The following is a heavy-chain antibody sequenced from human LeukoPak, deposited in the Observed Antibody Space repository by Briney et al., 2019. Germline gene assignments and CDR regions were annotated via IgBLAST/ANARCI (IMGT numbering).Heavy chain of an antibody. V-gene: IGHV5-51*01. J-gene: IGHJ4*02. D-gene: IGHD3-3*01. CDR2: IYPGDSDA. CDR3: ARRHYDFWSGYNIYYFDY. CDR1: GYSFTSYW. Sequence: GESLKISCKGSGYSFTSYWIGGVRQMPGKGLEWMVIIYPGDSDARYSPSFQGQVTISADKSISTAYLQWSSLKASDTAMYYCARRHYDFWSGYNIYYFDYWGQGTLVTVSS.